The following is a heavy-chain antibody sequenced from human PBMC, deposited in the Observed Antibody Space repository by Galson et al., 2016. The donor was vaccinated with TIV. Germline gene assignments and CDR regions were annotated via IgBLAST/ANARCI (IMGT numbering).Heavy chain of an antibody. J-gene: IGHJ5*02. V-gene: IGHV3-15*01. CDR2: IKSETDGGTT. D-gene: IGHD2-2*01. CDR3: HCSSNSCYVRWFDP. CDR1: GFTFSNAW. Sequence: SLRLSCAASGFTFSNAWMSWVRQAPGKGLEWVGRIKSETDGGTTDYAAPVKGRFTISRDDSKNTLYLQMNTLKTEDTAVYYCHCSSNSCYVRWFDPWGQGTLVTVSS.